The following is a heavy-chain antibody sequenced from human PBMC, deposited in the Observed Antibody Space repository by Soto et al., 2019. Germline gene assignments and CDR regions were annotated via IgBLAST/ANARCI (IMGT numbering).Heavy chain of an antibody. CDR3: ARIPEYYYGSGGKLGLDY. V-gene: IGHV2-26*01. J-gene: IGHJ4*02. D-gene: IGHD3-10*01. CDR2: IFSNDEK. Sequence: QVTLKESGPVLVKPTETLTLTCTVSGFSLSNARMGVSWIRQPPGKALEWLAHIFSNDEKSYSTSLKSRLTTSKDPSKSQVVLTMTNMEPVDTATYYCARIPEYYYGSGGKLGLDYWGQGTLVTVSS. CDR1: GFSLSNARMG.